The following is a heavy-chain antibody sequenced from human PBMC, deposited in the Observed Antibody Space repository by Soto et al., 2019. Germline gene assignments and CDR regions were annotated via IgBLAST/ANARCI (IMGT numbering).Heavy chain of an antibody. CDR2: ISSSSNYI. V-gene: IGHV3-21*01. D-gene: IGHD1-20*01. J-gene: IGHJ4*02. Sequence: PGGSLRLSCTASGFTFSTYTMTWARQATRKGLEWVSSISSSSNYIYYADSVKGRFTISRDNAKNSLYLQMNSLRAEDTAVYYCAREPNWNEGALPIDYWGQGTLVTVSS. CDR3: AREPNWNEGALPIDY. CDR1: GFTFSTYT.